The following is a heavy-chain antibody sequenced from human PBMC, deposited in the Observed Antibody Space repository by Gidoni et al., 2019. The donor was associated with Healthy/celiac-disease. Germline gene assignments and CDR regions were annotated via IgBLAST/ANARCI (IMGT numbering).Heavy chain of an antibody. D-gene: IGHD4-17*01. V-gene: IGHV4-34*01. Sequence: QVQLQQWGAGLWKPSEPLSPTCAVYGGSFSGYYWIWIRQPPGQGLEWIGEINHSGSTNYNPSLKSRVTISVDTSKNQFSLKLSSVTAADTAVYYCARAPAYGGNSKLHWYFDLWGRSTMVTVSS. CDR2: INHSGST. J-gene: IGHJ2*01. CDR3: ARAPAYGGNSKLHWYFDL. CDR1: GGSFSGYY.